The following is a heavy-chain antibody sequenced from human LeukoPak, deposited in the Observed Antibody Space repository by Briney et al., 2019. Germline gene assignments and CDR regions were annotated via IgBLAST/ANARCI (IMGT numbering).Heavy chain of an antibody. J-gene: IGHJ4*02. V-gene: IGHV3-9*03. Sequence: PGRSLRLSCAASGFTFDDYAMHWVRQAPGKGLEWVSGISWNSGSIGYADSVKGRFTIPRDNAKNSLYLQMNSLRAEDMALYYCAKGIQLWSPFDYWGQGTLVTVSS. CDR2: ISWNSGSI. D-gene: IGHD5-18*01. CDR3: AKGIQLWSPFDY. CDR1: GFTFDDYA.